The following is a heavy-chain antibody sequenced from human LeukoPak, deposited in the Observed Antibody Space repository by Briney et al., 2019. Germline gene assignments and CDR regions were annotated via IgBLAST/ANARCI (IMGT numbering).Heavy chain of an antibody. CDR3: ARGGQGDGYSADEAFDF. Sequence: SQTLSLTCVISGDSVASNSTACNWIRQSPSRGLEWLGRTYYRSKWYNDYVLSMKSRITINPDTSKNQFSLQLNSVTPEDTAVYYCARGGQGDGYSADEAFDFWGQGTMVTVS. J-gene: IGHJ3*01. CDR1: GDSVASNSTA. CDR2: TYYRSKWYN. V-gene: IGHV6-1*01. D-gene: IGHD5-24*01.